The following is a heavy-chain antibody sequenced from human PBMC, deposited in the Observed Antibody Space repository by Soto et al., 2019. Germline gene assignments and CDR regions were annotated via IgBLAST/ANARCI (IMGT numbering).Heavy chain of an antibody. CDR2: INHSGST. D-gene: IGHD2-15*01. Sequence: SETLSLTCAVYGGSFSGYYWSWIRQPPGKGLEWIGEINHSGSTNYNPSLKSRVTISVDTSKNQFSLKLSSVTAADTAVYFCARDMVVAATTYFDYWGQGTLVTVSS. CDR3: ARDMVVAATTYFDY. V-gene: IGHV4-34*01. CDR1: GGSFSGYY. J-gene: IGHJ4*02.